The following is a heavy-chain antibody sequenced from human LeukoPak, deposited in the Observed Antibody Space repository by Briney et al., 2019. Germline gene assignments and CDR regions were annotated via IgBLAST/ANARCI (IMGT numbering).Heavy chain of an antibody. D-gene: IGHD1-26*01. J-gene: IGHJ4*02. CDR1: GFTFSSYW. CDR2: IKEDGGEI. V-gene: IGHV3-7*03. CDR3: ARSGYSHSWDN. Sequence: GGSLRLSCAASGFTFSSYWMSWVRQAPGKGLEWVANIKEDGGEIHFVDSMKGRFTISRDNAKNSLYLQMNSLRGDDTAVYYCARSGYSHSWDNWGQGTLVIVSS.